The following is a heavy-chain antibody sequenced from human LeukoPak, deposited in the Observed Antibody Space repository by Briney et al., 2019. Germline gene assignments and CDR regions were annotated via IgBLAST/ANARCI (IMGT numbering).Heavy chain of an antibody. V-gene: IGHV1-2*02. CDR1: GYTFSGYY. CDR2: IKPDSGDT. Sequence: ASVKVSCKASGYTFSGYYIHWVRQAPGQGLEWMGWIKPDSGDTHYVQKFQGRVTMTRDTSITTAYMELSLRSDDTAVYYCAKFDQDWCTFDYWGQGTVVTVSS. J-gene: IGHJ4*02. CDR3: AKFDQDWCTFDY. D-gene: IGHD2-8*01.